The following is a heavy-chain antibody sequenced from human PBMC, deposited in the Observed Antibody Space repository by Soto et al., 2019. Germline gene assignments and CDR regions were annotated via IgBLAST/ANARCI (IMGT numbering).Heavy chain of an antibody. CDR1: GFTFSRYA. Sequence: GGSLILSCAASGFTFSRYAMSWVRQAPGKGLEWVSFISGSVGKSYYADSVKGRFTISRDDSKNTLYLQINSLRAEDTAVYYCARGPYDYIWGSYRSRNWFDPWGQGTLVTVSS. V-gene: IGHV3-23*01. CDR3: ARGPYDYIWGSYRSRNWFDP. D-gene: IGHD3-16*02. CDR2: ISGSVGKS. J-gene: IGHJ5*02.